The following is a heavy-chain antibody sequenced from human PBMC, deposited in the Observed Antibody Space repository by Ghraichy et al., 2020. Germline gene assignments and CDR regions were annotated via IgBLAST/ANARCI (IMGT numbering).Heavy chain of an antibody. D-gene: IGHD6-19*01. CDR3: ARGSYGSSSGWYRAFDAFDI. CDR2: IKEDGSEK. Sequence: GGSLRLSCAASGFTFSSYWMSWVRQAPGKGLEWVANIKEDGSEKYYVDSVKGRFTISRDNAKNSLYLQMNSLRAEDTAVYYCARGSYGSSSGWYRAFDAFDIWGQGTMVTVSS. J-gene: IGHJ3*02. CDR1: GFTFSSYW. V-gene: IGHV3-7*01.